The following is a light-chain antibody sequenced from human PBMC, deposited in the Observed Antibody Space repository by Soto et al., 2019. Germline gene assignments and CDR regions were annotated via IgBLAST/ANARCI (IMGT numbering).Light chain of an antibody. V-gene: IGKV3-20*01. CDR3: QQYGSSLTWT. CDR2: GAS. Sequence: KQSTGTTSLSPGERATLSCRAIQSVSSSYLAWYQQKPGQAPRLLIYGASSRATGIPDRFSGSGSGTDFTLTISRLEPEDFAVYYCQQYGSSLTWTFGQGTKVDI. CDR1: QSVSSSY. J-gene: IGKJ1*01.